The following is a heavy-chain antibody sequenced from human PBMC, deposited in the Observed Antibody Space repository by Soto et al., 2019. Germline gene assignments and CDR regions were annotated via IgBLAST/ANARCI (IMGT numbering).Heavy chain of an antibody. J-gene: IGHJ4*02. V-gene: IGHV3-23*01. D-gene: IGHD3-10*01. CDR1: GFTFNNYA. Sequence: EVQLLESGGGLVQPGGSLRLSCAASGFTFNNYAMTWVRQAPGKGLEWVSAISGGGDTTSYADSVKGRFTVCRDGSKNTLYPQMSSLRAGDTALYYCAKGRGGSGSLTPRVDFWGRGTLVTVSS. CDR3: AKGRGGSGSLTPRVDF. CDR2: ISGGGDTT.